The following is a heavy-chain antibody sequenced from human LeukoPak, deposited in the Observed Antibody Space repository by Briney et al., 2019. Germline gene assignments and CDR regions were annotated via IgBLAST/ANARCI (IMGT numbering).Heavy chain of an antibody. CDR2: ISGSGGGT. V-gene: IGHV3-23*01. CDR3: AKDRGDCSGGSWSFDY. CDR1: GFTFSSYA. Sequence: PGGSLRLSCAASGFTFSSYAMSWVRQAPGKGLEWVSAISGSGGGTYYADSVKGRFTISRDNSKNTLYLEMNSLRAEDTTVYYCAKDRGDCSGGSWSFDYWGQGTLVTVSS. D-gene: IGHD2-15*01. J-gene: IGHJ4*02.